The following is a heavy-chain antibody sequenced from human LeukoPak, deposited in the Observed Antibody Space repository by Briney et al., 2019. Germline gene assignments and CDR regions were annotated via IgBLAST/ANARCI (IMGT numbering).Heavy chain of an antibody. Sequence: PSETLSLTCTVSGGSISSYYWSWIRQPPGKGLEWIGYIYYSGSTNYNPSLKSRFTISVDTSKNQFSLKMSSVTAEDTAVYYCARQYCSSTRCYNYFDYWGQGTLVTVSS. V-gene: IGHV4-59*08. CDR2: IYYSGST. J-gene: IGHJ4*02. D-gene: IGHD2-2*02. CDR3: ARQYCSSTRCYNYFDY. CDR1: GGSISSYY.